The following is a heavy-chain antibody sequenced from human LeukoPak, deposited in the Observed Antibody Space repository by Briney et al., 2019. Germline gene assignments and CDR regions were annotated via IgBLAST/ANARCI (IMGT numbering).Heavy chain of an antibody. V-gene: IGHV1-69*13. CDR3: ASWAETGTTRGLDY. J-gene: IGHJ4*02. CDR2: IIPIFGTA. D-gene: IGHD1-1*01. Sequence: SVKVSFKASGATFSIYAISWVRQAPGQGLEWIGGIIPIFGTANYAQKFQGRVTITADESTSTAYMELSSLRSEDTAVYYCASWAETGTTRGLDYWGQGTLVTVSS. CDR1: GATFSIYA.